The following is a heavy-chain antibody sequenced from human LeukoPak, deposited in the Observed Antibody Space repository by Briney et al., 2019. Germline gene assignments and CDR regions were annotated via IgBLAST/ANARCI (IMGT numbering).Heavy chain of an antibody. Sequence: SETLSLTCTVSGGSISSSSYYWGWIRQPPGKGLEWIGSIYYSGSTYYNPSLKSRVTISVDTSKNQFSLKLSSVTAADTAVYYCAREVRASYQQNDAFDIWGQGTMVTVSS. V-gene: IGHV4-39*07. D-gene: IGHD2-2*01. J-gene: IGHJ3*02. CDR2: IYYSGST. CDR1: GGSISSSSYY. CDR3: AREVRASYQQNDAFDI.